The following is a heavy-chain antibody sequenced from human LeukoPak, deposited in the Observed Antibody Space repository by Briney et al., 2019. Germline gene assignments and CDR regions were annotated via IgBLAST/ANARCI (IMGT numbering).Heavy chain of an antibody. CDR3: ARDLNGYNPFDC. Sequence: PGGSLRLSCAASGFTVNSNYVSWVRQAPGKGLEGVSVLYSGGTTLYADSVKGRFTISRDNSKNTLYLQMNSLRAEDTAVYYCARDLNGYNPFDCWGQGTLVTVSA. J-gene: IGHJ4*02. D-gene: IGHD5-24*01. V-gene: IGHV3-66*02. CDR2: LYSGGTT. CDR1: GFTVNSNY.